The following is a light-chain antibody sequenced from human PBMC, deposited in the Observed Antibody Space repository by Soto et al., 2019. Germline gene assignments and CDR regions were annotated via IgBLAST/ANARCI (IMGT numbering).Light chain of an antibody. J-gene: IGKJ1*01. CDR1: QSVSSSY. Sequence: EIVLTQSPGTLSLSPGERATLSCRASQSVSSSYLAWYQQKPGKAPRLLIFGASSRATCIPHRFSGSGSGTNFALPISRVEPEEVAVDYCQQYRTCGQGTKVEIK. V-gene: IGKV3-20*01. CDR3: QQYRT. CDR2: GAS.